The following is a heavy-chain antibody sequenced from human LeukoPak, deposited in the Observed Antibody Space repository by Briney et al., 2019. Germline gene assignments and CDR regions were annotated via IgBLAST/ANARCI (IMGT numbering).Heavy chain of an antibody. J-gene: IGHJ4*02. V-gene: IGHV3-74*01. CDR1: GFTFSSYW. D-gene: IGHD1-1*01. CDR3: ARGTTGTTAEFDY. CDR2: INSDGSST. Sequence: GGSLRLSCAASGFTFSSYWMHWVRQAPGKGLVWVSRINSDGSSTSYADSVKGRLTISRDNAKNTLYLQMNSLRAEDTAVYYCARGTTGTTAEFDYWGQGTLVTVSS.